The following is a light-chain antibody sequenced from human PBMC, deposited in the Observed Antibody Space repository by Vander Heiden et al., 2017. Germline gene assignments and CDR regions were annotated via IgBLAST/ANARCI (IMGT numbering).Light chain of an antibody. CDR2: DVR. J-gene: IGLJ2*01. CDR3: SSYTSSSTLV. V-gene: IGLV2-14*01. Sequence: QSALTQPASVSGSPGQSITISCTGTSSDVGGYNYVSSYQQHPGKAPKLMIYDVRNRPSGVSNRFSGSKSGNTASLTISGLQAEDEADYYCSSYTSSSTLVFGGGTKLTVL. CDR1: SSDVGGYNY.